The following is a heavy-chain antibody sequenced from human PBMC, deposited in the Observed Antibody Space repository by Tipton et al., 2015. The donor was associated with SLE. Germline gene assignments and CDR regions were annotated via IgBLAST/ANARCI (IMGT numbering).Heavy chain of an antibody. CDR2: IYSGGST. D-gene: IGHD7-27*01. J-gene: IGHJ3*02. CDR3: AKDCRWGAFDI. CDR1: GFTFSSYA. V-gene: IGHV3-23*03. Sequence: GSLRLSCAASGFTFSSYAMSWVRQAPGKGLEWVSVIYSGGSTYYADSVKGRFTISRDNSKNTLYLQMNSLRAEDTAVYYCAKDCRWGAFDIWGQGTMVIVSS.